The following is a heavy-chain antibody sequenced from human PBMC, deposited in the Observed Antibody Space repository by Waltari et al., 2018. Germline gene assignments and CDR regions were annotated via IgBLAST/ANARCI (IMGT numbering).Heavy chain of an antibody. D-gene: IGHD6-13*01. J-gene: IGHJ6*03. V-gene: IGHV1-18*01. CDR2: SSAYNGNT. CDR3: ARAAIAHYHYYYYMDV. Sequence: QVQLVQSGAEVKKPGASVKVPCKASGYTFTRYGLSGVRQATGHGLEWMGWSSAYNGNTNYAQKRQGRVTMTTDTSTSTAYMELRSLGTDDTAVYYCARAAIAHYHYYYYMDVWGKGTTVTVSS. CDR1: GYTFTRYG.